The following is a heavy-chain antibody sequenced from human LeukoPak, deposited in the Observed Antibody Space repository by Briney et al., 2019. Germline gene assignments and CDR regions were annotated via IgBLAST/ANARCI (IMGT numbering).Heavy chain of an antibody. Sequence: SETLSLTCTVSGGSISSYYWSWIRQPPGKGLEWIGYIYYSGSTNYNPSLKSRVTISVDTSKNQFSLKLSSVTAADTAVYYCARHSSSWYLIDYWGQGTLVTVSS. CDR2: IYYSGST. J-gene: IGHJ4*02. CDR3: ARHSSSWYLIDY. CDR1: GGSISSYY. V-gene: IGHV4-59*08. D-gene: IGHD6-13*01.